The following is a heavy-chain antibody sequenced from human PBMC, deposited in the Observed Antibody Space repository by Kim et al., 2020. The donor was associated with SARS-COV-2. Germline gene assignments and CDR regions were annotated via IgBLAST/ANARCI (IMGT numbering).Heavy chain of an antibody. V-gene: IGHV5-51*01. Sequence: RYSPSFQGQVTFSADKSISTAYLQWSSLKASDTAVYYCARQVDRRYYFDYWGQGTLVTVAS. D-gene: IGHD5-12*01. J-gene: IGHJ4*02. CDR3: ARQVDRRYYFDY.